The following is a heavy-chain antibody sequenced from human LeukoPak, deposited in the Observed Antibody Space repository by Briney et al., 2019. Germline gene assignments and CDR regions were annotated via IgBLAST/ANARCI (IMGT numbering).Heavy chain of an antibody. D-gene: IGHD2-15*01. Sequence: GGSLRLSCAASGFTVSSNYMSWVRQAPGKGLEWVGRIKAKIEVGATDYAAPVKGRFTISKDDSKNILYLEMNNLKTEDTAVYYCAADLGDCSGGNCYSRSGFDCWGQGTLVTVSS. CDR3: AADLGDCSGGNCYSRSGFDC. CDR2: IKAKIEVGAT. V-gene: IGHV3-15*01. J-gene: IGHJ4*02. CDR1: GFTVSSNY.